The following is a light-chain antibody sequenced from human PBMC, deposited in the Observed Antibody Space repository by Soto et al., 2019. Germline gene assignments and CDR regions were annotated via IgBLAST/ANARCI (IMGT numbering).Light chain of an antibody. CDR1: QSVSNRY. J-gene: IGKJ1*01. CDR3: QQYDSSWT. V-gene: IGKV3-20*01. CDR2: GAS. Sequence: EIVFTQSPGTLSLSPGEGATLSCWASQSVSNRYLAWYQQKPGQAPRLLIYGASSRATGIPDRFSGSGSGTDFTLTISRLEPEDFAVYYCQQYDSSWTFGQGTKVDIK.